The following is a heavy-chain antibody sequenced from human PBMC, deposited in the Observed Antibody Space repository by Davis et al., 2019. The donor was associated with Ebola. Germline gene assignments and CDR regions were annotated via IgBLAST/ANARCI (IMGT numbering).Heavy chain of an antibody. CDR2: IRSKGKSYAT. D-gene: IGHD6-13*01. V-gene: IGHV3-73*01. J-gene: IGHJ4*02. CDR3: TAKAGIVAGPFYDY. Sequence: GESLKISRAASGFTFSGSAMHWVRQASGKGLEWVGRIRSKGKSYATEYAASVKGRFTISRDDTKNTAYLQMNSLKTEDTAVYYCTAKAGIVAGPFYDYWGQGTLVTVSS. CDR1: GFTFSGSA.